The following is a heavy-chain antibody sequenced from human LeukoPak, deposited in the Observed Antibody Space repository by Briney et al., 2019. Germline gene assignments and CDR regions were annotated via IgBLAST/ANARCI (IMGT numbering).Heavy chain of an antibody. CDR3: ARDYGSVPGAFDI. D-gene: IGHD3-10*01. V-gene: IGHV4-39*07. J-gene: IGHJ3*02. CDR2: IYYSGST. CDR1: GGSITSSSYY. Sequence: PSETLSLTCTVSGGSITSSSYYWGWIRQPPGKGLEWIGSIYYSGSTHYNPSLKSRVTISVNTSKNQFSLKLSSVTAADTAVYYCARDYGSVPGAFDIWGQGTMVTVSS.